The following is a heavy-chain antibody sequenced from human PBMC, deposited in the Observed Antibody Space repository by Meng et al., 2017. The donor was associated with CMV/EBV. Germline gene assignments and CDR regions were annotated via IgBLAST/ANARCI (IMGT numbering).Heavy chain of an antibody. V-gene: IGHV3-74*01. D-gene: IGHD1-26*01. CDR3: ARGEGAGDY. CDR2: INSDESST. CDR1: AFSFSSYW. J-gene: IGHJ4*02. Sequence: ACAASAFSFSSYWMCGVRRAPGRERVWVSRINSDESSTSYADSVKGRFTISRDNAKNTLYLQMNSLRAEDTAVYYCARGEGAGDYWGQGTLVTVSS.